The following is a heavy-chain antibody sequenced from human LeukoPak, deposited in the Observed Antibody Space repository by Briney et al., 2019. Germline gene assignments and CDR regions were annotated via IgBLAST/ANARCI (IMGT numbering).Heavy chain of an antibody. CDR3: ARGALTYYYDY. CDR2: TSFSCNTI. J-gene: IGHJ4*02. D-gene: IGHD4/OR15-4a*01. CDR1: GFTFSDYY. Sequence: GGSLRLSCAASGFTFSDYYMSWIRQAPGKGLELVSYTSFSCNTISYADSVKGRFTFSRDNAKNSLFLQMNSLRAEDTAVYYCARGALTYYYDYWGQGTLVAVSS. V-gene: IGHV3-11*01.